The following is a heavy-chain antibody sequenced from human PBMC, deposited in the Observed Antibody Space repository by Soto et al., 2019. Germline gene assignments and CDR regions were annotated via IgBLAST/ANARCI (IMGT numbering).Heavy chain of an antibody. CDR2: ISPNTGDT. J-gene: IGHJ5*02. Sequence: QVQLVQSGAEVKKPGASVKVSCRASGYSFTGYYIHWVRQAPGQGLEWMGWISPNTGDTNYAQKFQGRVTLTRDTSISTFYMELSRLRSDDTAVFFCVRADSHNNCRTKDLWGQGTLVTVSS. CDR3: VRADSHNNCRTKDL. D-gene: IGHD1-1*01. CDR1: GYSFTGYY. V-gene: IGHV1-2*02.